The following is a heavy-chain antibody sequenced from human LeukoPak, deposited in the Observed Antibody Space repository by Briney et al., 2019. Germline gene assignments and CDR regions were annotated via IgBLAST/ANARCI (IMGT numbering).Heavy chain of an antibody. V-gene: IGHV4-38-2*02. CDR2: IYHTGST. CDR1: GYSISSGYS. D-gene: IGHD2-15*01. CDR3: ARQKYCSGGSCSLSWFDP. Sequence: PETLSLTCTVSGYSISSGYSWAWIRQPPGQGLEWIGSIYHTGSTYYNPSLKSRVTISVDMSKRQFSLKVSSVTAADTAVYYCARQKYCSGGSCSLSWFDPWGPGTLVTVSS. J-gene: IGHJ5*02.